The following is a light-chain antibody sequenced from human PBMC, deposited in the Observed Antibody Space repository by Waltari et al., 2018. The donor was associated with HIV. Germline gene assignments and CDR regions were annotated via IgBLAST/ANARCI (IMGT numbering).Light chain of an antibody. CDR3: QSADSSGRV. V-gene: IGLV3-25*03. Sequence: SYELTQPPSVSVSPGQTARFTCSGDALPQQYAYWYQQKPGQAPVLVIYKDSERPSGIPERFSGSSSGTTVTLTISGVQAEDEADYYCQSADSSGRVFGGGTKLTVL. CDR1: ALPQQY. J-gene: IGLJ3*02. CDR2: KDS.